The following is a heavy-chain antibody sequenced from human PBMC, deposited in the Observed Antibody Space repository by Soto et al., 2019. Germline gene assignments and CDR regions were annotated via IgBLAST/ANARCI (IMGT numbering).Heavy chain of an antibody. CDR2: ISGSGGST. CDR1: GFTFSSYA. V-gene: IGHV3-23*01. CDR3: AKDHRRYYGSGSYSPDY. Sequence: GGSLRLSCAASGFTFSSYAMSWVRQAPGKGLEWVSAISGSGGSTYYADSVKGRFTISRDNSKNTLYLQMNSLRAEDTAVYYCAKDHRRYYGSGSYSPDYWGQGTLVTVSS. D-gene: IGHD3-10*01. J-gene: IGHJ4*02.